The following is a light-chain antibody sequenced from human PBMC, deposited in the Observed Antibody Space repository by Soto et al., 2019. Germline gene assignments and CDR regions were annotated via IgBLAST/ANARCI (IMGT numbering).Light chain of an antibody. J-gene: IGKJ5*01. V-gene: IGKV3-15*01. CDR1: QSVSGN. Sequence: EIVMTQSPATLSVSPGERAALSCRASQSVSGNLAWYQQTPGQAPRLLIYGASTRATGIPARFSGSGFGTEFTLTISSLKSEDFAVYYCQQYNYRPPAFGQGTRLEFK. CDR3: QQYNYRPPA. CDR2: GAS.